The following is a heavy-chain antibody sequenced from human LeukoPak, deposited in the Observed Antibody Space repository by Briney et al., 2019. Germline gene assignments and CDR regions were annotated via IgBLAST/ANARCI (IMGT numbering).Heavy chain of an antibody. CDR2: IIPIFGTA. V-gene: IGHV1-69*13. D-gene: IGHD2-2*01. CDR1: GGTFSSYV. Sequence: SVKVSCKASGGTFSSYVISWVRQAPGQGLEWMGGIIPIFGTANYAQKFQGRVTITADESTSTAYMEPSSLRSEDTAVYYCARGLPNLGYCSSTSCPGAFDIWGQGTMVTVSS. CDR3: ARGLPNLGYCSSTSCPGAFDI. J-gene: IGHJ3*02.